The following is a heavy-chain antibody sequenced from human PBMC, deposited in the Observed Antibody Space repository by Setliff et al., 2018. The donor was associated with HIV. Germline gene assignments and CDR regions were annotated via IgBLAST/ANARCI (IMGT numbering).Heavy chain of an antibody. CDR3: ARGNNDYVYLDY. CDR1: GGSISSYF. Sequence: SETLSLTCTVSGGSISSYFWSWIRQPPGKGLEWIGHIYTNGSTNYNPSLKSRVTISVDTSKNQFSLKLNSVTAADTAVYYCARGNNDYVYLDYWGQGALVTVSS. V-gene: IGHV4-4*08. D-gene: IGHD3-16*01. J-gene: IGHJ4*02. CDR2: IYTNGST.